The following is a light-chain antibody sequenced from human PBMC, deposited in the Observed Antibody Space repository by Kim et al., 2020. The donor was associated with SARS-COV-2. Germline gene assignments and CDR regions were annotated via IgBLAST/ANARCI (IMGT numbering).Light chain of an antibody. J-gene: IGLJ3*02. V-gene: IGLV3-1*01. CDR3: QAWDSSSWV. Sequence: GSPGQTASITGSGDKLGDKYACWYQQKPGQSPVLVIYQDSKRPSGIPERFSGSNSGNTATLTISGTQAMDEADYYGQAWDSSSWVFGGGTQLTVL. CDR2: QDS. CDR1: KLGDKY.